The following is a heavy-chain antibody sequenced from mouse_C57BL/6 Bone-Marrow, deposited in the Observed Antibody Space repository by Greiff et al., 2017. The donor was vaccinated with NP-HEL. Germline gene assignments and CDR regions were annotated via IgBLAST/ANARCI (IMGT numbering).Heavy chain of an antibody. J-gene: IGHJ4*01. V-gene: IGHV14-4*01. CDR2: IDPENGDT. Sequence: EVQLQESGAELVRPGASVKLSCTASGFNIKDDYMHWVKQRPEQGLEWIGWIDPENGDTEYASKFQGKATITADTSSNTAYLQLSSLRSEDTAVYYCTRKGVYDYYAMDYWGQGTSVTVSA. D-gene: IGHD2-3*01. CDR1: GFNIKDDY. CDR3: TRKGVYDYYAMDY.